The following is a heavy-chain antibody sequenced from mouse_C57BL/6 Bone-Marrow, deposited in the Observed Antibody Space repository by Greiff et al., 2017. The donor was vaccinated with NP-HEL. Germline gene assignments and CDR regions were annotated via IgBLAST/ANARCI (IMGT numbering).Heavy chain of an antibody. J-gene: IGHJ2*01. CDR1: GYTFTDYY. V-gene: IGHV1-26*01. D-gene: IGHD2-2*01. CDR3: ARGLYYGYDGIYFDY. Sequence: EVQLQQSGPELVKPGASVKISCKASGYTFTDYYMNWVKQSHGKSLEWIGDINPNNGGTSYNQKFKGKATLTVDKSSSTAYMELRSLTSEDSAVYYCARGLYYGYDGIYFDYWGQGTTLTVSS. CDR2: INPNNGGT.